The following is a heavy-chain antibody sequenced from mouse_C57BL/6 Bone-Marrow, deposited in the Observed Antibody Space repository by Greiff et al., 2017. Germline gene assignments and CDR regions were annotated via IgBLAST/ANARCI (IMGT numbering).Heavy chain of an antibody. CDR3: ASSMVTTAMDY. D-gene: IGHD2-2*01. CDR2: IDPSDSYT. J-gene: IGHJ4*01. Sequence: QVQLKQPGAELVMPGASVKLSCKASGYTFTSYWMHWVKQRPGQGLEWIGEIDPSDSYTNYNQKFKGKSTLTVDKSSSTAYMQLSSLTSEDSAVYYCASSMVTTAMDYWGQGTSVTVSS. V-gene: IGHV1-69*01. CDR1: GYTFTSYW.